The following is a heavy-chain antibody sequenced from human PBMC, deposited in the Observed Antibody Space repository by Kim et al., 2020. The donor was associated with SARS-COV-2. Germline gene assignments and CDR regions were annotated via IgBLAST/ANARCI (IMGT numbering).Heavy chain of an antibody. CDR3: ARRYKYGDYVSLSVRSDLVYYYYGMDV. CDR2: IDPSDSYT. V-gene: IGHV5-10-1*01. Sequence: GESLKISCKGSGYSFTSYWISWVRQMPGKGLEWMGRIDPSDSYTNYSPSFQGHVTISADKSISTAYLQWSSLKASDTAMYYCARRYKYGDYVSLSVRSDLVYYYYGMDVWGQGTTVTVSS. J-gene: IGHJ6*02. D-gene: IGHD4-17*01. CDR1: GYSFTSYW.